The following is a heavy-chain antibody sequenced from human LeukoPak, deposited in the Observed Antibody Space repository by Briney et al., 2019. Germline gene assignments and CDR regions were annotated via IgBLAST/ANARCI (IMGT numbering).Heavy chain of an antibody. CDR3: ARGGGALLTYYDILTGELRRYYFDY. CDR2: INPNSGGT. CDR1: GYTFTSYD. D-gene: IGHD3-9*01. Sequence: EASVKVSCKASGYTFTSYDINWVRQAPGQGLEWMGWINPNSGGTNYAQRFQGRVTMTRDTSISTAYMELSRLRSDDTAVYYCARGGGALLTYYDILTGELRRYYFDYWGQGTLVTVSS. J-gene: IGHJ4*02. V-gene: IGHV1-2*02.